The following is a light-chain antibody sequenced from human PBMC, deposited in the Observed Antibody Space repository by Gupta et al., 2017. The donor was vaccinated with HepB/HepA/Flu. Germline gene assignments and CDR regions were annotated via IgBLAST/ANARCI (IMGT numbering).Light chain of an antibody. CDR3: QQDNSYPLT. CDR1: QSISSW. Sequence: DIQMTQSPSTLSASVGDRVTITCRASQSISSWLAWYQQKPGKAPKLLSYKASSLESGVRSRFSGSGSGTEFTLTISSLHPDDFATDYCQQDNSYPLTFGGGTKVEIK. J-gene: IGKJ4*01. CDR2: KAS. V-gene: IGKV1-5*03.